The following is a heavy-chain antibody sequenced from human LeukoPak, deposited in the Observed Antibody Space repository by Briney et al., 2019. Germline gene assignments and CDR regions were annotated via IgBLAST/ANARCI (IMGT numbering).Heavy chain of an antibody. J-gene: IGHJ4*02. CDR1: GYRFTTYW. V-gene: IGHV5-51*01. D-gene: IGHD3-22*01. CDR3: ARQPITRYYDSSGYSAAGPDY. CDR2: INPGDSDT. Sequence: GESLKISCKGSGYRFTTYWIGWVRQMPGKGLEWMGIINPGDSDTRYSPSFQGQVTISADKSISTAYLLWSSLKASDTAMYYCARQPITRYYDSSGYSAAGPDYWGQGTLVTVSS.